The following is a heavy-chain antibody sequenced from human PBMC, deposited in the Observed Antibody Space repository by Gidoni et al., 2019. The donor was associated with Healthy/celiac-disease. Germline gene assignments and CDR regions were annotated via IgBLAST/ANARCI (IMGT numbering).Heavy chain of an antibody. CDR1: GFTFSSYW. J-gene: IGHJ3*02. CDR2: IKQDGSEK. V-gene: IGHV3-7*01. D-gene: IGHD2-2*01. Sequence: EVQLVESGGGLVQPGGSLRLSCAASGFTFSSYWMSWVRQAPGKGLEWVANIKQDGSEKYYVASVKGRFTISRDNAKNSLYLQMNSLRAEDTAVYYCARGSYIVVVPAAISDAFDIWGQGTMVTVSS. CDR3: ARGSYIVVVPAAISDAFDI.